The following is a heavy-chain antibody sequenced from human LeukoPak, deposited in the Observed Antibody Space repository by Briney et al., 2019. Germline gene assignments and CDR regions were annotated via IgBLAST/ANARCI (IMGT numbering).Heavy chain of an antibody. V-gene: IGHV3-30*18. CDR2: ISDDGSNK. Sequence: AGGSLRLSCAASGFTFSSYGMHWVRQAPGKGLEWVAVISDDGSNKYYADSVKGRFTISRDNSKNTLYVQMNSLGAEDTALYYCAKLGFDSSGSHSLVDYWGQGTPVTVSS. CDR3: AKLGFDSSGSHSLVDY. J-gene: IGHJ4*02. D-gene: IGHD3-22*01. CDR1: GFTFSSYG.